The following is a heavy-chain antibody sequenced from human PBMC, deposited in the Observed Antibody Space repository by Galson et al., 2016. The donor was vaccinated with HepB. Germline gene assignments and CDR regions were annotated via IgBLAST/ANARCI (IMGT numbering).Heavy chain of an antibody. CDR1: GYTFTSFG. CDR2: ISGYNGNT. J-gene: IGHJ3*02. CDR3: ARGGIGQYQLLENAFDI. D-gene: IGHD2-2*01. Sequence: SVKVSCKASGYTFTSFGISWVRQAPGQGLEWMGWISGYNGNTKYAQKLQGRVTMTTDTSTSTAYMELRSLRSDDTAVYYCARGGIGQYQLLENAFDIWGPGTMVTVSS. V-gene: IGHV1-18*01.